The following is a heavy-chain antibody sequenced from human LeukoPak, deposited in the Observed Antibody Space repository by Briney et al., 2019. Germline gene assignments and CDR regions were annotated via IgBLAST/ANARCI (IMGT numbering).Heavy chain of an antibody. J-gene: IGHJ5*02. CDR2: ISSSSYI. V-gene: IGHV3-21*01. CDR1: GFVFSSYS. D-gene: IGHD6-19*01. Sequence: PGGSLRLSCAASGFVFSSYSFNWVRQAPGKGLEWVSSISSSSYIYYADSVKGRFTISRDNAKNSLYLQMNSLRAEDTAVYYCARGSGWYGEGNWFDPWGQGTLVTVSS. CDR3: ARGSGWYGEGNWFDP.